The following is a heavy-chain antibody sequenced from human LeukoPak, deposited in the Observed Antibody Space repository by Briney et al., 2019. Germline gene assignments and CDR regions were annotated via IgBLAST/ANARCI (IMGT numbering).Heavy chain of an antibody. D-gene: IGHD3-3*01. J-gene: IGHJ4*02. CDR1: GYTFTSYA. CDR2: INTNTGNP. Sequence: GASVKVSCKASGYTFTSYAMNWVRQAPGQGLEWMGWINTNTGNPTYAQGFTGRFVFSLDTSVSTAYLQISSLKAEDTAVYYCARVRPVLRFLECDDKQQFDYWGQGTLVTVSS. V-gene: IGHV7-4-1*02. CDR3: ARVRPVLRFLECDDKQQFDY.